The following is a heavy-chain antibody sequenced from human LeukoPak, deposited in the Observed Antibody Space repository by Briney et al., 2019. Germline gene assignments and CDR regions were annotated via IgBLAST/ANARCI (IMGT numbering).Heavy chain of an antibody. Sequence: GGSLRLSCAASGFTFSSYAMSWVRQAPGKGLEWVSAISGSGGSTYYADSVKGRFTISRDNSKNTLYLQMNSLRAEDTAVYYCAKDRGSCYSDYDSRGMDVWGQGTTVTVSS. CDR3: AKDRGSCYSDYDSRGMDV. CDR2: ISGSGGST. V-gene: IGHV3-23*01. CDR1: GFTFSSYA. D-gene: IGHD2-15*01. J-gene: IGHJ6*02.